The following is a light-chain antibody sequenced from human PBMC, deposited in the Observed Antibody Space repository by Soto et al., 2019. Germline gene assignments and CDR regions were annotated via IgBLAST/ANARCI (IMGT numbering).Light chain of an antibody. CDR1: QSVSSY. V-gene: IGKV3-11*01. CDR2: DAS. CDR3: QQRSNWLIT. J-gene: IGKJ5*01. Sequence: EIVLTQSAATLSLPPGERATLSCRASQSVSSYLAWYQQKPGQAPRLLIYDASNRATGIPARFSGSGSGTDFTLTISSLEPEDFAVYYCQQRSNWLITFGQGTRLEIK.